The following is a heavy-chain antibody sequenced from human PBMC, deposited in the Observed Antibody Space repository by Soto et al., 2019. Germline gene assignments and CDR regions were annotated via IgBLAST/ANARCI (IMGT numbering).Heavy chain of an antibody. V-gene: IGHV4-39*01. J-gene: IGHJ6*02. D-gene: IGHD3-3*02. Sequence: SETLSLTCTVSGGSISSSSYYWGWIRQPPGKGLEWIGSIYYSGSTYYNPSLKSRVTISVDTSKNQFSLKLSSVTAADTAVYYCARQGLAGSFVYYYYGMDVWGQGTAVTVSS. CDR3: ARQGLAGSFVYYYYGMDV. CDR1: GGSISSSSYY. CDR2: IYYSGST.